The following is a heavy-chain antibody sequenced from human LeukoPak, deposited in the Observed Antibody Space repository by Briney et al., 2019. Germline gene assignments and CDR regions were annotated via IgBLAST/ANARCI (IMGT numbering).Heavy chain of an antibody. Sequence: GSSVKVSCKASEGTFSSYAISWVRQAPGQGLEWMGGIIPIFGTANYAQKFQGRVTITADESTGTAYMELSSLRSEDTAVYYCAGSGYSYGYYWGQGTLVTVSS. D-gene: IGHD5-18*01. J-gene: IGHJ4*02. V-gene: IGHV1-69*01. CDR2: IIPIFGTA. CDR1: EGTFSSYA. CDR3: AGSGYSYGYY.